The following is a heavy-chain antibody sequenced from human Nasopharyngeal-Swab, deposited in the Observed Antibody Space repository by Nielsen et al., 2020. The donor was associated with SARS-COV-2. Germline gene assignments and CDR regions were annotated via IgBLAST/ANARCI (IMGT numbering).Heavy chain of an antibody. Sequence: SETLSLTCAVSGGSISSSNWWSWVRQPPGKGPEWIGEIYHSGSTNYNPSLKSRVTISVDKSKNQFSLKLSSVTAADTAVYYCARVPPRYCSSTSCYTTPGDYWGQGTLVTVSS. J-gene: IGHJ4*02. V-gene: IGHV4-4*02. D-gene: IGHD2-2*02. CDR1: GGSISSSNW. CDR2: IYHSGST. CDR3: ARVPPRYCSSTSCYTTPGDY.